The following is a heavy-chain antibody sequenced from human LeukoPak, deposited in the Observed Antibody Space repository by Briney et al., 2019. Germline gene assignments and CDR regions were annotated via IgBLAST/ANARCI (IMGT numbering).Heavy chain of an antibody. J-gene: IGHJ4*02. CDR3: AKDHGYGDYKGEYYFDY. Sequence: GGSLRPSCAASGFTFSSYSMNWVRQAPGKGLEWVSAISGSGGSTYYADSVKGRFTISRDNSKNTLYLQMNSLRAEDTAVYYCAKDHGYGDYKGEYYFDYWGQGTLVTVSS. CDR2: ISGSGGST. V-gene: IGHV3-23*01. D-gene: IGHD4-17*01. CDR1: GFTFSSYS.